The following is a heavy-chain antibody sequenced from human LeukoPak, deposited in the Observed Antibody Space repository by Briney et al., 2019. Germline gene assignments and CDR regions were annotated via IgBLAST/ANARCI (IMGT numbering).Heavy chain of an antibody. CDR2: ITTGSTNI. Sequence: PGGSLTLSCAASGCSFSAYIMNWVRQPPGKGLEGLSSITTGSTNIFYAGSVRCRFTISRYNAQYSLYLQMSSLRAEATVVYYCVGAEGSSYDYVWGDYRYSFDFWGQGTLVTVSS. V-gene: IGHV3-21*06. D-gene: IGHD3-16*02. J-gene: IGHJ4*02. CDR1: GCSFSAYI. CDR3: VGAEGSSYDYVWGDYRYSFDF.